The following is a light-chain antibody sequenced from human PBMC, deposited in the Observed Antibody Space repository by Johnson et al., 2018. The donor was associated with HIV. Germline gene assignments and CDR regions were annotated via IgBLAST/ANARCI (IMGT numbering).Light chain of an antibody. V-gene: IGLV1-51*01. Sequence: QSVLTQPPSVSAAPVQKVTISCSGSSSNIGYNYVSWYHQVPGTAPKLLIYDIDKRPSGIPDRFSGSQSGTSATLDLRGLQTGAEADYYCGIWDRGLSAYVFGTGTKVTDL. CDR1: SSNIGYNY. J-gene: IGLJ1*01. CDR2: DID. CDR3: GIWDRGLSAYV.